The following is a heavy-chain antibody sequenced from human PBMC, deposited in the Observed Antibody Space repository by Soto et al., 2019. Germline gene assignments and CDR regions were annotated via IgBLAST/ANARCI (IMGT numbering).Heavy chain of an antibody. J-gene: IGHJ4*02. CDR1: GGTFSSYA. V-gene: IGHV1-69*06. D-gene: IGHD2-21*02. CDR3: ASVVTATLPFDY. CDR2: IIPIFGTA. Sequence: SVKVSCKASGGTFSSYAISWVRRAPGQGLEWMGGIIPIFGTANYAQKFQGRVTITADKSTSTAYMELSSLRSEDTAVYYCASVVTATLPFDYWGQGTLVTVSS.